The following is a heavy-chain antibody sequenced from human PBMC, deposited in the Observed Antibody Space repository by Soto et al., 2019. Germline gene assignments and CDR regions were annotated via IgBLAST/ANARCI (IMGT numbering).Heavy chain of an antibody. CDR1: GYTFTSHD. Sequence: QVKLVQSGAGVKKPGASVKVSCEASGYTFTSHDIAWVRQAPGQGLEWMGWVSAYNGNTNYAPKFQGRVTMTTDTSTRTAFMELRSLRSADTAMYYCARVTNPGWFDPWGQGTLITVSS. J-gene: IGHJ5*02. V-gene: IGHV1-18*04. CDR2: VSAYNGNT. CDR3: ARVTNPGWFDP. D-gene: IGHD2-21*02.